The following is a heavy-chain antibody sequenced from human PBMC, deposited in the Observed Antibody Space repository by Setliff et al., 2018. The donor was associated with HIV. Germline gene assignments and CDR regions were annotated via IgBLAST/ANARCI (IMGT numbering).Heavy chain of an antibody. J-gene: IGHJ4*02. V-gene: IGHV4-59*11. Sequence: SETLSLTCTVSGGSITGHYWSWIRQPPGKGLEWIGYIHYSGSSNYNPSLKSRVSISLDTSKKQVSLKLNSVTAADTAVYYCARHWSTVAFDYWGRETLVTVSS. CDR1: GGSITGHY. CDR3: ARHWSTVAFDY. CDR2: IHYSGSS. D-gene: IGHD3-3*01.